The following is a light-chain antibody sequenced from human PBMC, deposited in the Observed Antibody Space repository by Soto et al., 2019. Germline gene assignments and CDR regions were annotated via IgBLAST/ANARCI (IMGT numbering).Light chain of an antibody. CDR3: TAFSANRVYL. Sequence: SVLTKPVYLYGSPGQSLTISCPGNSNYIGSYDYVCWYQQHPCKAPRLLLHGXHNRSPGISGRFSASKSGLTASLTISGLQAEDEADYYCTAFSANRVYLFGPGTKVTVL. CDR1: SNYIGSYDY. J-gene: IGLJ1*01. CDR2: GXH. V-gene: IGLV2-14*01.